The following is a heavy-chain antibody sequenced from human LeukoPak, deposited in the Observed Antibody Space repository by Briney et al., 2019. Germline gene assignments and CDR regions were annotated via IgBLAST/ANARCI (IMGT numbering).Heavy chain of an antibody. D-gene: IGHD6-13*01. J-gene: IGHJ4*02. CDR2: INPSGGST. V-gene: IGHV1-46*01. CDR1: GYTFTSYY. CDR3: ARDRGQYSSSWYGFDY. Sequence: GASVKVSCKASGYTFTSYYMHWVRQAPGQGLEWMGIINPSGGSTSYAQKFQGRVTMTRDTSTSTVYMELSSLRSEDTAVYYCARDRGQYSSSWYGFDYWGQGTLVTVSS.